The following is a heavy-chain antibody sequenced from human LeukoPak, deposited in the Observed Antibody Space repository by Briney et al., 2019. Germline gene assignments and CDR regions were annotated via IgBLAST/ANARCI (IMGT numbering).Heavy chain of an antibody. D-gene: IGHD6-19*01. V-gene: IGHV3-23*01. J-gene: IGHJ6*02. Sequence: PGGSLRLSCAASGFTFSSYAMSWVRQAPGKGLEWVSAISGSGGSTYYADSVKGRFTISRDNSKNTLYLQMNSLRAEDTAVYYCAKDNKQWLLYYYGMDVWGQGTTVTVS. CDR3: AKDNKQWLLYYYGMDV. CDR2: ISGSGGST. CDR1: GFTFSSYA.